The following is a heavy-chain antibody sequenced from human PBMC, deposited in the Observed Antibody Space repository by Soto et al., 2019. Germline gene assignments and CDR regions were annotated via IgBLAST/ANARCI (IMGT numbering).Heavy chain of an antibody. Sequence: QVQLQESGPGLVKPSQTLSLTCTVSGGSISSGGTGSYWTWIRQLPGKGLEWIGYIYYTGNTYYNPSLKSSSTISIYTSENQFSLKLTSVTAADTAVYFCASGHDAYKVRYWGQGTLVTVSS. CDR1: GGSISSGGTGSY. CDR2: IYYTGNT. V-gene: IGHV4-31*03. CDR3: ASGHDAYKVRY. D-gene: IGHD1-1*01. J-gene: IGHJ4*02.